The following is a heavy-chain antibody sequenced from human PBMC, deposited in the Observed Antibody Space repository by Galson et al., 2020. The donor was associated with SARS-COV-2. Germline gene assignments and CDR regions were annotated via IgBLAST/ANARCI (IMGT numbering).Heavy chain of an antibody. CDR3: AKGQLLWFGELSSLQGPIDY. V-gene: IGHV3-23*01. CDR1: GFTFSSYA. D-gene: IGHD3-10*01. J-gene: IGHJ4*02. Sequence: GGSLRLSCAASGFTFSSYAMSWVRQAPGKGLEWVSAISGSGGSTYYADSVKGRFTISRDNSKNTLYLQMNSLRAEDTAVYYCAKGQLLWFGELSSLQGPIDYWGQGTLVTVSS. CDR2: ISGSGGST.